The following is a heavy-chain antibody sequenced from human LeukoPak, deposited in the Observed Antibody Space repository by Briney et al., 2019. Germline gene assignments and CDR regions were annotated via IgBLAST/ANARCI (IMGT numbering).Heavy chain of an antibody. D-gene: IGHD6-13*01. CDR1: GFTFSSYS. Sequence: PGGSLRLSCAASGFTFSSYSTNWVRQAPGKGLEWGSSISSSSSYIYYADSVKGRFTISRDNAKNSLYLQMNSLRAEDTAVYYCARDHWTFRGIAFDYWGQGTLVTVSS. V-gene: IGHV3-21*01. CDR3: ARDHWTFRGIAFDY. J-gene: IGHJ4*02. CDR2: ISSSSSYI.